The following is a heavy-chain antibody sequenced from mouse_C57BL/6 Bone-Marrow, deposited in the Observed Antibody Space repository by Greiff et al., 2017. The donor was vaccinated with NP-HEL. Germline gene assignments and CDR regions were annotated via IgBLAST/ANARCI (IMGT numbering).Heavy chain of an antibody. CDR2: IYPGSGST. V-gene: IGHV1-55*01. J-gene: IGHJ4*01. CDR1: GYTFTSYW. Sequence: QVQLQQPGAELVKPGASVKMSCKASGYTFTSYWITWVKQRPGQGLEWIGDIYPGSGSTNYNEKFKSKATLTVDTSSSTAYMQLSSLTSEDSAVYYCARSDDYDGGYYAMDYWGQGTSVTVSS. CDR3: ARSDDYDGGYYAMDY. D-gene: IGHD2-4*01.